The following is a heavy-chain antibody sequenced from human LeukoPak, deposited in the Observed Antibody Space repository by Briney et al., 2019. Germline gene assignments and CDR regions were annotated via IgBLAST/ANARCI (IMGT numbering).Heavy chain of an antibody. CDR3: VSQEVVPH. Sequence: GGSLRLSCTASGFKFDDYDMSWVRQVPGKGLEWVSGITWNGDKTGYSDSVRGRFAISRDNTKKSLYLQMDSLRAEDTAVYYCVSQEVVPHWGQGTLVSVSS. D-gene: IGHD2-15*01. CDR1: GFKFDDYD. CDR2: ITWNGDKT. V-gene: IGHV3-20*04. J-gene: IGHJ4*02.